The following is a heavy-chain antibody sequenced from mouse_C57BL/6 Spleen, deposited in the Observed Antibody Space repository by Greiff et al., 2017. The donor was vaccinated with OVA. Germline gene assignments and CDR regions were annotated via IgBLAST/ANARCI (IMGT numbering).Heavy chain of an antibody. CDR1: GYTFTSYW. V-gene: IGHV1-50*01. CDR2: IDPSDSYT. CDR3: AKGYYGSSGFDY. Sequence: QVQLKQPGAELVKPGASVKLSCKASGYTFTSYWMQWVKQRPGQGLEWIGEIDPSDSYTNYNQKFKGKATLTVDTSSSTAYMQLSSLTSEDSAVYYCAKGYYGSSGFDYWGQGTTLTVSS. J-gene: IGHJ2*01. D-gene: IGHD1-1*01.